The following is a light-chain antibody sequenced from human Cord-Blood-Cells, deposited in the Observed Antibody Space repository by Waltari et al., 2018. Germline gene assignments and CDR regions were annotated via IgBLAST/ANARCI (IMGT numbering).Light chain of an antibody. Sequence: EIVLTQSPGPLPLSPGESATLSCRASQSVSSSYLAWYQQKPGQAPRLLIYGASSRATGIPDRFSGSGSGTDFTLTISRLEPEDFAVYYCQQYGSSPLTFGGGTKVEIK. CDR3: QQYGSSPLT. V-gene: IGKV3-20*01. CDR2: GAS. CDR1: QSVSSSY. J-gene: IGKJ4*01.